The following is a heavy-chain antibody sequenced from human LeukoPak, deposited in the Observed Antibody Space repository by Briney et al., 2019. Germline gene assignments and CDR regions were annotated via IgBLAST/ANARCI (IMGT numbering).Heavy chain of an antibody. CDR1: GFSLSTRGMC. J-gene: IGHJ4*02. CDR3: VGVNYYDTSLGFA. V-gene: IGHV2-70*11. Sequence: VSGPTLVNPTQTLTLTCTFSGFSLSTRGMCVSWIRQPPGKALEWLARIDWDDDKYYSTSLKTRLTISKDTSKNQVVLTVTNMDPVDTATYDCVGVNYYDTSLGFAWGQGTLVTVSS. D-gene: IGHD3-22*01. CDR2: IDWDDDK.